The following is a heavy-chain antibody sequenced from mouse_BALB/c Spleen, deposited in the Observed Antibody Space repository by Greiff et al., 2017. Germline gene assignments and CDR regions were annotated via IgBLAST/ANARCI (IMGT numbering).Heavy chain of an antibody. CDR1: GYSFTGYT. V-gene: IGHV1-26*01. J-gene: IGHJ4*01. Sequence: LVKPGASMKISCKASGYSFTGYTMNWVKQSHGKNLEWIGLINPYNGGTSYNQKFKGKATLTVDKSSSTAYMELLSLTSEDSAVYYCASHGLTTVYAMDYWGQGTSVTVSS. CDR3: ASHGLTTVYAMDY. CDR2: INPYNGGT. D-gene: IGHD1-1*01.